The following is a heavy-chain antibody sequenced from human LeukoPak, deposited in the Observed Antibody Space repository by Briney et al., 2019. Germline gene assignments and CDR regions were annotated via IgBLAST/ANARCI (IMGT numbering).Heavy chain of an antibody. J-gene: IGHJ4*02. D-gene: IGHD6-13*01. CDR2: ISYDGSNK. CDR3: ARNRSKQQLVPSYFDY. V-gene: IGHV3-30-3*01. CDR1: GFTFSSYA. Sequence: GGSLRLSCAASGFTFSSYAMHWVRQAPGKGLEWVAVISYDGSNKYYADSVKGRFTISRGNSKNTLYLQMNSLRAEDTAVYYCARNRSKQQLVPSYFDYWGQGTLVTVSS.